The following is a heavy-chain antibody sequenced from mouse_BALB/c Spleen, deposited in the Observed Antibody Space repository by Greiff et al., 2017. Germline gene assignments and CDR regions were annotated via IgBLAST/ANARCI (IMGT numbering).Heavy chain of an antibody. CDR3: ARKTPAAVDY. Sequence: EVKLMESGGGLVKPGGSLKLSCAASGFTFSSYAMPWVRQTPEKRLEWVASISSGGSTYYPDSVKGRFTISRDNARNILYLQMSSLRSEDTAMYYCARKTPAAVDYWGQGTTLTVSS. V-gene: IGHV5-6-5*01. D-gene: IGHD3-2*01. CDR1: GFTFSSYA. CDR2: ISSGGST. J-gene: IGHJ2*01.